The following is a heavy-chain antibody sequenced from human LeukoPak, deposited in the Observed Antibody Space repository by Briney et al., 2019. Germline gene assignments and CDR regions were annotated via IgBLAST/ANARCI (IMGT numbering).Heavy chain of an antibody. CDR1: GGSFSGYY. CDR2: INHSGST. Sequence: PSETLSLTCAVYGGSFSGYYWSWIRQPPGKGLEWIGEINHSGSTNYNPSLKSRVTISVDTSKNQFSLKLSSVTAADTAVYYCARGRDTIFGVVITKYYFDYWGQGTLVTVSS. V-gene: IGHV4-34*01. J-gene: IGHJ4*02. D-gene: IGHD3-3*01. CDR3: ARGRDTIFGVVITKYYFDY.